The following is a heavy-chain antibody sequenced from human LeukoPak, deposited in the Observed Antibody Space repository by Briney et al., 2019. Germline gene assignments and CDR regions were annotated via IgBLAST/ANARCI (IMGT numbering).Heavy chain of an antibody. Sequence: ASVKVSCKASGYTFTGYYIHWVRQAPGQGLEWMGWINPHSGGTNYAQKFQGGVTMTRDTSITTAYMELSSLRSDDTAVYYCARVQWPNWNQGGAFDIWGQGTMVTVSS. CDR3: ARVQWPNWNQGGAFDI. CDR2: INPHSGGT. CDR1: GYTFTGYY. J-gene: IGHJ3*02. D-gene: IGHD1-20*01. V-gene: IGHV1-2*02.